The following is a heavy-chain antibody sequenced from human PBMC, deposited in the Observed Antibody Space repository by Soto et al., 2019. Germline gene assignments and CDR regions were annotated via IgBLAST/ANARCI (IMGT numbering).Heavy chain of an antibody. CDR1: GFTFRSYW. CDR2: ISSDGSNI. D-gene: IGHD3-10*02. Sequence: GGSLRLSCAASGFTFRSYWMHWVRQVTGKGLVWVARISSDGSNINYADSVKGRVTISRENAKNTLHLQMNSLRAEDTAVYYCARDRLVFVDFGGMDVWGQGATVTVSS. CDR3: ARDRLVFVDFGGMDV. V-gene: IGHV3-74*01. J-gene: IGHJ6*02.